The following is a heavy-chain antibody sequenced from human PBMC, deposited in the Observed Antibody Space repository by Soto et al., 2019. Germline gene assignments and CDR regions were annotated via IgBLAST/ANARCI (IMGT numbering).Heavy chain of an antibody. Sequence: QVQLVQSGAEVKKPGSSVKVSCKASGGTFSSYAISWVRQAPGQGLEWMGGISPIFGTANYAQKFQGRVTITAEESPSTAYLELSRLSSEELAVYYCARDIPVDYWGQGTLVTVSS. J-gene: IGHJ4*02. V-gene: IGHV1-69*01. CDR2: ISPIFGTA. CDR3: ARDIPVDY. CDR1: GGTFSSYA.